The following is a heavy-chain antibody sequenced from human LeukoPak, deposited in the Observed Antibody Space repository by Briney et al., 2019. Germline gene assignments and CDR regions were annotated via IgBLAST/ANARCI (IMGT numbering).Heavy chain of an antibody. Sequence: ASVKVSCKASGYTFTGYYMHWVRQAPGQGLEWMGWINPNSADTNYAQKFQGRVTMTRDTSISTAYMELSRLRSDDTAAYYCVRPYGSGSYYPDYWGQGTLVTVSS. D-gene: IGHD3-10*01. CDR1: GYTFTGYY. CDR3: VRPYGSGSYYPDY. V-gene: IGHV1-2*02. J-gene: IGHJ4*02. CDR2: INPNSADT.